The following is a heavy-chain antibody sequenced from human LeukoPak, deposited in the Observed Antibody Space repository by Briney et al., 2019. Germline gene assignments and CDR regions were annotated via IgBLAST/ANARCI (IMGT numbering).Heavy chain of an antibody. V-gene: IGHV1-18*01. Sequence: ASVKVSCKASGYTFISYGITWVRQAPGQGLEWLGWISAYNGNIDYAQKLQGRVTLTTDTSTSTAYMEVRSLRSDDTAVYYCASMSGYYPSYYFDYWGQGTLVAVSS. D-gene: IGHD3-3*01. CDR2: ISAYNGNI. J-gene: IGHJ4*02. CDR1: GYTFISYG. CDR3: ASMSGYYPSYYFDY.